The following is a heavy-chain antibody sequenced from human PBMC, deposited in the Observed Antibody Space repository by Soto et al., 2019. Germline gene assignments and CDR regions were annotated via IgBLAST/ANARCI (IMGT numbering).Heavy chain of an antibody. CDR1: GFTFSSYA. V-gene: IGHV3-30-3*01. CDR3: ARSGSSSWYSFDF. Sequence: GGSLRLSCAASGFTFSSYAMHWVRQAPGKGLEWVAVISYDGSNKYYADSVKGRFTISRDNSKNTLYLQMNSLRAEDTAVYYCARSGSSSWYSFDFSGQGTLVTVSS. CDR2: ISYDGSNK. D-gene: IGHD6-13*01. J-gene: IGHJ4*02.